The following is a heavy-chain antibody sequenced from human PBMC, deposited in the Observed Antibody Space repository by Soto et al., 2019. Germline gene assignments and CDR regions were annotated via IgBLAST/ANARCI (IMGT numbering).Heavy chain of an antibody. Sequence: QVQLQQWGAGLLKPSETLSLTCAVYGGSFSVYYWSWIRQPHGKGLEWIGEINHSGHTNYNPSLKSRGTISVDASKNHFSLKLTSVTAADTAVYYCARSGHLFDYWGQGTLVTVSS. D-gene: IGHD3-10*01. CDR3: ARSGHLFDY. V-gene: IGHV4-34*01. CDR2: INHSGHT. CDR1: GGSFSVYY. J-gene: IGHJ4*02.